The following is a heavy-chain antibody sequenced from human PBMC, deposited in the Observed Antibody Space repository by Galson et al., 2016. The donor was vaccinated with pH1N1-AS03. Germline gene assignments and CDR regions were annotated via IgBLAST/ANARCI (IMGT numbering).Heavy chain of an antibody. Sequence: SVKVSCKASGYKFTSYGVSWVRQAPGQGLEWMGWISRYNINAKYAEKFQGRVTLTTDKSTSTAYMELRSLTSDDTAVYFCARDGDIVIVPSAIDYYGMDVWGQGTTVTVSS. J-gene: IGHJ6*02. CDR3: ARDGDIVIVPSAIDYYGMDV. CDR1: GYKFTSYG. V-gene: IGHV1-18*01. CDR2: ISRYNINA. D-gene: IGHD2-2*01.